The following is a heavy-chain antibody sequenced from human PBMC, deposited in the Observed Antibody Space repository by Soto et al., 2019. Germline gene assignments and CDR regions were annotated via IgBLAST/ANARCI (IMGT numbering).Heavy chain of an antibody. CDR1: GGSFSGYY. CDR2: INHSGST. V-gene: IGHV4-34*01. CDR3: ARGGQYYYDSIGYPYYYYGMDV. J-gene: IGHJ6*02. D-gene: IGHD3-22*01. Sequence: QVQLQQWGAGLLKPSETLSLTCAVYGGSFSGYYWSWIRQPPGEGLEWFGEINHSGSTNYNPSLLCRVPMSVDTATNQFSLELSSVTAADTAVYYCARGGQYYYDSIGYPYYYYGMDVWGQGTTVTVSS.